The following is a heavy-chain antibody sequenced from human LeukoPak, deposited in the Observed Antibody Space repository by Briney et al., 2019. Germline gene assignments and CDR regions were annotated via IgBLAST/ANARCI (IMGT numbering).Heavy chain of an antibody. J-gene: IGHJ4*02. CDR1: GYSISSGYY. Sequence: SETLSLTCAVSGYSISSGYYWGWIRQPPGKGLEWIGSIYHSGSTYYNPSLKSRVTISVDTSKNQFSLKLSSVTTADTAVYYCARRKSSGYYDWWGQGTLVTVSS. CDR3: ARRKSSGYYDW. CDR2: IYHSGST. D-gene: IGHD3-22*01. V-gene: IGHV4-38-2*01.